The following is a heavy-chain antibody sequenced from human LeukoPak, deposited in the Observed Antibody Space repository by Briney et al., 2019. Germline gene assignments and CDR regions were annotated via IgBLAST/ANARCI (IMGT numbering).Heavy chain of an antibody. D-gene: IGHD6-13*01. V-gene: IGHV3-23*01. Sequence: PGGSLRLSCAASGFTFSNYAMTWVRQAPGKGLEWVSGICGSGGSTYYADSVKGRFTISRDNSKNTLYLQMNSLRAEDTAVYFCARDTLAGYSSSWYGLAFDHWGQGSLVTVSS. CDR1: GFTFSNYA. CDR2: ICGSGGST. CDR3: ARDTLAGYSSSWYGLAFDH. J-gene: IGHJ4*02.